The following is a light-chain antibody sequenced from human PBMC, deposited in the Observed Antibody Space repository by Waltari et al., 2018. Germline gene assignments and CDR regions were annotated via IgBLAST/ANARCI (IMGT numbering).Light chain of an antibody. CDR3: QQSYDTPPT. Sequence: DIQMTQSPSSLSASVGDKVTITCRASQTISSFLTWYQQKPGRAPKLLVTAVSTLQSGVPSRCSGTESGTDFTLTISNLQPEDFATYYCQQSYDTPPTFGQGT. CDR2: AVS. CDR1: QTISSF. V-gene: IGKV1-39*01. J-gene: IGKJ2*01.